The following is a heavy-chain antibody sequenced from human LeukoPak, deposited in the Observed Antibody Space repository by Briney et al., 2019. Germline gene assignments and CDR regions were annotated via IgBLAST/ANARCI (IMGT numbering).Heavy chain of an antibody. CDR1: GFTFSSYN. V-gene: IGHV3-21*01. CDR2: ISSSSSYI. Sequence: GGSLRLSCAASGFTFSSYNMNWVRQAPGKGLEWVSSISSSSSYIYYADSVKGRFTFSRDNAKNSLYLQMNSLRVEDTAVYYCARVIGHAPAGDYWGQGTLVTVSS. CDR3: ARVIGHAPAGDY. J-gene: IGHJ4*02. D-gene: IGHD1-14*01.